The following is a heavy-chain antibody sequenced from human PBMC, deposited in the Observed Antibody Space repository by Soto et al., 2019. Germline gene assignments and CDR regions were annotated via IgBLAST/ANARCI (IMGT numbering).Heavy chain of an antibody. CDR2: IIPIFGTA. Sequence: ASVKVSCKASGCTFSSYAISWVRQAPGQGLEWMGGIIPIFGTANYAQKFQGRVTITADESTSTAYMELSSLRSEDTAVYYCATQYSSGWYDEGAFDYWGQGTLVTVSS. CDR1: GCTFSSYA. V-gene: IGHV1-69*13. D-gene: IGHD6-19*01. J-gene: IGHJ4*02. CDR3: ATQYSSGWYDEGAFDY.